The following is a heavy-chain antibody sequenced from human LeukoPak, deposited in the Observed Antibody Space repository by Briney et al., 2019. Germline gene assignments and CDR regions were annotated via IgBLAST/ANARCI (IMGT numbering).Heavy chain of an antibody. CDR3: ARGTPYCSSTSCYALTFDI. CDR1: GYTFISYG. J-gene: IGHJ3*02. Sequence: GSVKVSCKASGYTFISYGISWVRQAPGQGLEWMGWISAYNGNTNYAQKLQGRVTMTTDTSTSTAYMKLRSLRSDDTAVYYCARGTPYCSSTSCYALTFDIWGQGTMVTVSS. D-gene: IGHD2-2*01. CDR2: ISAYNGNT. V-gene: IGHV1-18*01.